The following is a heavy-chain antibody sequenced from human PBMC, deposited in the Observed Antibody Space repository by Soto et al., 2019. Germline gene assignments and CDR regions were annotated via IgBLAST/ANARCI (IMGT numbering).Heavy chain of an antibody. CDR1: GFTFTAFA. CDR2: ISYDGRKT. Sequence: PGGSLRLCCAASGFTFTAFAMHWVRQAPGKGLEWVAVISYDGRKTHYADSVKGRLTISRDNSKNTVFLQMNSLTTEDTAVYYCAKDRYFDSYSFDYWGQGARVTVSS. V-gene: IGHV3-30*04. J-gene: IGHJ4*02. D-gene: IGHD3-9*01. CDR3: AKDRYFDSYSFDY.